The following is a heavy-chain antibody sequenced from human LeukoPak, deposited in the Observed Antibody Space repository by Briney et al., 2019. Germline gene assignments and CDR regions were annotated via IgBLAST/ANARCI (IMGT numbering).Heavy chain of an antibody. CDR3: ATEYSDNSGYCFH. J-gene: IGHJ4*02. CDR2: ISTDSHII. Sequence: GSLRLSCAASGFTFSTYTMNWVRQAPGKGLEWLSYISTDSHIIYYADSVKGRFTISRENAKNSLYLQMNSLRAEDTAVYYCATEYSDNSGYCFHWGQGTLVTVSS. V-gene: IGHV3-48*04. D-gene: IGHD3-22*01. CDR1: GFTFSTYT.